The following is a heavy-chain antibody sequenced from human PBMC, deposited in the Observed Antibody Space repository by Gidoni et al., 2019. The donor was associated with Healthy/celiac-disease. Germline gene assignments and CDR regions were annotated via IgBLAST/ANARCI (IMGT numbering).Heavy chain of an antibody. CDR2: ISYDGSNK. Sequence: QVQLVESGGGVVQPGWSRRLACAASGVTFSSHGIHWFRHAPGKGLEWVAVISYDGSNKYYADSVKGRFTISRDNSNSTLYLQMNSLGAEDTAGYYCAKDLRVYYDSSGYYPDFDYWGQGTLVTVSS. D-gene: IGHD3-22*01. V-gene: IGHV3-30*18. CDR1: GVTFSSHG. CDR3: AKDLRVYYDSSGYYPDFDY. J-gene: IGHJ4*02.